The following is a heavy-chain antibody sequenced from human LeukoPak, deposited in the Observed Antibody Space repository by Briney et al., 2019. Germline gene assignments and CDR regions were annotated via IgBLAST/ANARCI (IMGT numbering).Heavy chain of an antibody. Sequence: GGSLRLSCAASGFTFSSYWMHWVRQAPGKGLVWVSRINSDGSSTNYADSVKGRFTISRDNAKNTLYLQMNSLRAEDTAVYYCARGGGYSYGTFDYWGQGTLVTVSS. CDR3: ARGGGYSYGTFDY. V-gene: IGHV3-74*01. CDR1: GFTFSSYW. J-gene: IGHJ4*02. D-gene: IGHD5-18*01. CDR2: INSDGSST.